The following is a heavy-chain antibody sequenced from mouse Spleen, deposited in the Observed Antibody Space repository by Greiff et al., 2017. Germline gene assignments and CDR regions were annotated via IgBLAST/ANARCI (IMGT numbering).Heavy chain of an antibody. CDR3: ARYLYYAMDY. CDR2: IYPGSGNT. V-gene: IGHV1-76*01. J-gene: IGHJ4*01. CDR1: GYTFTAYY. Sequence: QVQLQQSGAELVRPGSSVKLSCKASGYTFTAYYINWVKQRPGQGLEWIARIYPGSGNTYYNEKFKGKATLTAEKSSSTAYMQLSSLTSEDSAVYFCARYLYYAMDYWGQGTSVTVSS.